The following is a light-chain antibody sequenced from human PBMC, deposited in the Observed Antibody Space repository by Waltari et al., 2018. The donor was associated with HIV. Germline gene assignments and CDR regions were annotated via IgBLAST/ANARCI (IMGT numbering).Light chain of an antibody. Sequence: QSVLTQPPSASGTPGQRVTISCSGSSSNIGSNAVNWYQQVPGTAPKLLIYSDNQRPSGGPYRFSVSQSGTSASLAISGLQSADEANYCCAAWDDSLNCPLFGGGTKLTVL. CDR2: SDN. CDR1: SSNIGSNA. V-gene: IGLV1-44*01. J-gene: IGLJ3*02. CDR3: AAWDDSLNCPL.